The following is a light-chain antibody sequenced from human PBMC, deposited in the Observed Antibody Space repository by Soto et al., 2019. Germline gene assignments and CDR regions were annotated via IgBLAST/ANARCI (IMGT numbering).Light chain of an antibody. CDR1: QSVLSW. J-gene: IGKJ2*01. CDR2: KAS. Sequence: DIQMTQSPSIMSASVGDRVTITCRASQSVLSWLAWYQQKPGKAPKLLIYKASSLDSGVPSRFSGSGSGTEFNLTISSLQPDDFASYYCQQYKSYPYTFGQGTKLEIK. CDR3: QQYKSYPYT. V-gene: IGKV1-5*03.